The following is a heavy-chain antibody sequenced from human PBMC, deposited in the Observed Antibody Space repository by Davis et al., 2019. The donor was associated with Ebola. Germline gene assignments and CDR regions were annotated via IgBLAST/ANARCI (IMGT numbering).Heavy chain of an antibody. J-gene: IGHJ4*02. CDR1: GYTFRAYA. D-gene: IGHD1-1*01. CDR2: ITPYNYNT. CDR3: ARAQFPTTSDH. V-gene: IGHV1-18*01. Sequence: AASVKVSCKASGYTFRAYAINWVRQAPGQGLEWMGWITPYNYNTNYAQKFHGRVTMTTDTSTSTAYMELSSLRSEDTAVYYCARAQFPTTSDHWGQGTLVTVSS.